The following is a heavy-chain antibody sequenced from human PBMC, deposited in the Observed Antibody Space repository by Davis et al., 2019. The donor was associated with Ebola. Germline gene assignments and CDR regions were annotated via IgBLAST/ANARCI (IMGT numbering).Heavy chain of an antibody. Sequence: GESLKISCKGSGYSFTSYWIGWVRQMPGKGLEWMGIIYPGDSDTRYSPSFQGQVTISADKSISTAYLQWSSLKASDTAMYYCARHDVGGRWLQLLGDWYFDLWGRGTLVTVSS. D-gene: IGHD5-24*01. V-gene: IGHV5-51*01. CDR3: ARHDVGGRWLQLLGDWYFDL. CDR1: GYSFTSYW. CDR2: IYPGDSDT. J-gene: IGHJ2*01.